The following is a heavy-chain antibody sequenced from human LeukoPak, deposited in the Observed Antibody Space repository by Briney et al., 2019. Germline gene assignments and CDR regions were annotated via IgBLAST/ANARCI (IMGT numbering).Heavy chain of an antibody. CDR1: GFTFSSYA. CDR2: ISGSGGST. D-gene: IGHD3-10*01. Sequence: TGGSLRLSCAASGFTFSSYAMSWVRQAPGKGLEWVSAISGSGGSTYYADSVKGRFTISRDSSKNTLYLQMNSLRAEDTAVYYCAKDSNYYGSGSNDYWGQGTLVTVSS. J-gene: IGHJ4*02. V-gene: IGHV3-23*01. CDR3: AKDSNYYGSGSNDY.